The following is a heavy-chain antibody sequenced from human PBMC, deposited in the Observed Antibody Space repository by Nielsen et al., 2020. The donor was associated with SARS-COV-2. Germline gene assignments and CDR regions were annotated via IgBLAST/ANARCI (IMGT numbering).Heavy chain of an antibody. V-gene: IGHV4-59*01. J-gene: IGHJ6*02. CDR2: IYYSGNT. D-gene: IGHD3-10*01. CDR3: EREGELLWFGERLNPRYGMDV. CDR1: GGSISSYY. Sequence: SENLSLTCTVSGGSISSYYWSWIRQPPGKGLECNGYIYYSGNTNYNPSLKSRVTISVDTSKKNFSLKLSSVTAADTAVYYCEREGELLWFGERLNPRYGMDVWGQGTTVTVSS.